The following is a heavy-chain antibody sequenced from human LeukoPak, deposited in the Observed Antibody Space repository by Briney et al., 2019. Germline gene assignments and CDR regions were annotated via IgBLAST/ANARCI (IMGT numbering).Heavy chain of an antibody. CDR2: IKQDGSEK. J-gene: IGHJ6*02. V-gene: IGHV3-7*01. CDR3: ARSKGIAAAGDAGYYYYGMDV. Sequence: GGSLRLSCAASGFTFSSYWMSWVRQAPGKGLEWVANIKQDGSEKYYVDSVKGRFTISRDNAKNSLYLQMNSLRAEDTAVYYCARSKGIAAAGDAGYYYYGMDVWGQGTTVTVSS. D-gene: IGHD6-13*01. CDR1: GFTFSSYW.